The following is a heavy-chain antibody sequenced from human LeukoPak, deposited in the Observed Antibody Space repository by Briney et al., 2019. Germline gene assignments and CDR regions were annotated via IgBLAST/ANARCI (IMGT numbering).Heavy chain of an antibody. CDR3: ARGRADIVVVPAATPFDY. CDR2: IYPGDSDT. V-gene: IGHV5-51*01. CDR1: EYSFTSYW. Sequence: GESLKISCKGSEYSFTSYWIGWVRQMPGKGLEWMGIIYPGDSDTRYSPSFQGQVTISADKSISTAYLQWSSLKASDTAMYYCARGRADIVVVPAATPFDYWGQGTLVTVSS. J-gene: IGHJ4*02. D-gene: IGHD2-2*01.